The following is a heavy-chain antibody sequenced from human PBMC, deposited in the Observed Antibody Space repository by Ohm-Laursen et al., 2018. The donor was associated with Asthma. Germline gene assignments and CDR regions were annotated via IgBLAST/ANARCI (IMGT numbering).Heavy chain of an antibody. D-gene: IGHD4-17*01. V-gene: IGHV3-9*01. CDR2: ISWNSGSI. J-gene: IGHJ3*02. CDR1: GFTFDDYA. CDR3: AKDYGDYYEAFDI. Sequence: RSLRLSCAASGFTFDDYAMHWVRQAPGKGLEWVSGISWNSGSIGYADSVKGRFTISRDNAKNSLYLQMNSLRAEDTALYYCAKDYGDYYEAFDIWGQGTMVTVSS.